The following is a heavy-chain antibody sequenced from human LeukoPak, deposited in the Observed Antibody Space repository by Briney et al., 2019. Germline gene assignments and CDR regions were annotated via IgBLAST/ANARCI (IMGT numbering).Heavy chain of an antibody. J-gene: IGHJ4*02. Sequence: GGSPRLSCAASGFTFSSYAMSWVRQAPGKGLEWVSAISGSGGSTYYADSVKGRFTISRDNAKNSLYLQMNSLRDEDTAVYYCARALTYYDFWSGSGGEYWGQGTLVTVSS. CDR3: ARALTYYDFWSGSGGEY. CDR1: GFTFSSYA. D-gene: IGHD3-3*01. CDR2: ISGSGGST. V-gene: IGHV3-23*01.